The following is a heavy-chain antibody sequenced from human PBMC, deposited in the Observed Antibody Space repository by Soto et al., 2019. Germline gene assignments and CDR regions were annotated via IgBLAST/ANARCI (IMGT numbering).Heavy chain of an antibody. D-gene: IGHD3-10*01. Sequence: QVQLQESGPGLVKPSQTLSLTCTVSGGSISSGDYYWSWIRQPPGKGLEWIGYLYYSGSTYYNTYLKRRVTRSVHTSKNQFSLKLSSVTAADTAVYYCASSPYYYGSGPSDYWGQGTLVTVSS. CDR1: GGSISSGDYY. V-gene: IGHV4-30-4*01. CDR3: ASSPYYYGSGPSDY. J-gene: IGHJ4*02. CDR2: LYYSGST.